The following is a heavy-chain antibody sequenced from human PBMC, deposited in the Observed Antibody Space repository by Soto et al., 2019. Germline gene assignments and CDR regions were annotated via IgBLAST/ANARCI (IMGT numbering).Heavy chain of an antibody. D-gene: IGHD3-3*01. CDR2: ISGSGGST. CDR3: AKFAQQHYDFWSGYYTGIDGMVHYYYYMDV. Sequence: EVQLLESGGGLVQPGGSLRLSCAASGFTFSSYAMSWVRQAPGKGLEWVSAISGSGGSTYYADSVKGRFTISRDNSKNTLYLQMNSLRAEDTAVYYCAKFAQQHYDFWSGYYTGIDGMVHYYYYMDVWGKGTTVTVSS. CDR1: GFTFSSYA. V-gene: IGHV3-23*01. J-gene: IGHJ6*03.